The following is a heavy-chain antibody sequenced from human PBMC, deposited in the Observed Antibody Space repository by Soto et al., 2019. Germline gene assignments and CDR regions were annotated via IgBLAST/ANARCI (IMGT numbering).Heavy chain of an antibody. CDR1: EFIFSNYA. J-gene: IGHJ6*02. Sequence: PGGSLRLSCAASEFIFSNYAMTWVRQAPGKGLEWVATISDGGGTRTYADSADGRFTISRDNSRNTLFLRMNSLRVDDTAVYYCAADIGARIAAMDAWGQGTTVTVSS. CDR3: AADIGARIAAMDA. CDR2: ISDGGGTR. D-gene: IGHD2-15*01. V-gene: IGHV3-23*01.